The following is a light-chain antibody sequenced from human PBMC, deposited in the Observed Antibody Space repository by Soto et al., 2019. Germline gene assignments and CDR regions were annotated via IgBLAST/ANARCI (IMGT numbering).Light chain of an antibody. CDR2: DVS. J-gene: IGLJ2*01. V-gene: IGLV2-11*01. CDR3: CSYAGSYTFV. Sequence: QSALTQPRSVSGSPGQSVTISCTGTSSDVGIYNYVSWYQQHPGKAPKLMIYDVSKRPSGVPDRFSGSKSGNTASLTISGLQAEDAADYYCCSYAGSYTFVFGGGTKLTVL. CDR1: SSDVGIYNY.